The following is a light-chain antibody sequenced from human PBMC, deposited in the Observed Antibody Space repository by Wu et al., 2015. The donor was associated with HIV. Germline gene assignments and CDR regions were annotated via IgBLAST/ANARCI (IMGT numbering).Light chain of an antibody. CDR1: ECLGSY. J-gene: IGKJ5*01. V-gene: IGKV3-11*01. CDR2: DAS. CDR3: QQYGGTPIT. Sequence: VSCRAESECLGSYLVXVPTRKPWARLPRLLIYDASNRATGIPARFSGSGSGTDFTLTISSLEPEDFAMYYCQQYGGTPITFGQGTRLEIK.